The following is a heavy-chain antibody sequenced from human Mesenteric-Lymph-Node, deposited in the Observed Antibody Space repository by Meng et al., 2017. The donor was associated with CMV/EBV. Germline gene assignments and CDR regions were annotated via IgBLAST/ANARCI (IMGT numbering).Heavy chain of an antibody. CDR2: IKSKTDGGTT. Sequence: ASGFTFSNDWMSWVRQAPGKGLEWVGRIKSKTDGGTTDYAAPVKGRFTISRDDSKNTLYLQMNSLKTEDTAVYYCTTGSYWFVYFDYWGQGTLVTVSS. J-gene: IGHJ4*02. V-gene: IGHV3-15*01. CDR1: GFTFSNDW. D-gene: IGHD1-26*01. CDR3: TTGSYWFVYFDY.